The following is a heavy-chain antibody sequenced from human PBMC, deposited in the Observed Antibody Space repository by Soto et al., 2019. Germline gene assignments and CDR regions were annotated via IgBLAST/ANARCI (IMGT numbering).Heavy chain of an antibody. CDR1: GYTFTSYD. CDR3: ARGELKYYYYYGMDV. Sequence: ASVKVSCKASGYTFTSYDINWVRQATGQGLEWMGWMNPNSGNTGYAQKFQGRVTITRDTSASTAYMELSSLRSEDTAVYYCARGELKYYYYYGMDVWGQGTTVTVSS. CDR2: MNPNSGNT. V-gene: IGHV1-8*01. J-gene: IGHJ6*02.